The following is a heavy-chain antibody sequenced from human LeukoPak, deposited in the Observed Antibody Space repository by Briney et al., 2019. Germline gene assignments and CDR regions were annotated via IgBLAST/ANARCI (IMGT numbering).Heavy chain of an antibody. J-gene: IGHJ4*02. CDR2: ISYDGSNK. CDR3: AKVPYGDYVMDY. D-gene: IGHD4-17*01. V-gene: IGHV3-30*18. CDR1: GFTFSSYG. Sequence: PGGSLRLSCAASGFTFSSYGMHWVRQAPGKGLEWVAVISYDGSNKYYADSVKGRFTISRDNSKNTLYLQMNSLRAEDTAVYYCAKVPYGDYVMDYWGQGTLVTVSS.